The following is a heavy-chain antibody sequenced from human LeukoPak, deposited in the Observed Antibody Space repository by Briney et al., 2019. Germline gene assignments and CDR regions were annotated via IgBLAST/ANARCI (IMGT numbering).Heavy chain of an antibody. CDR1: GFTFSDYW. D-gene: IGHD1-26*01. Sequence: SGGSLRLSCEASGFTFSDYWMHWVRQAPGKGLEWVSYISNSGSTKYYADSVKGRFTISRDNAKNSLYLQMNSLRAEDTAVYYCAKISGSYFDSWGQGTLVTVSS. V-gene: IGHV3-11*04. J-gene: IGHJ4*02. CDR3: AKISGSYFDS. CDR2: ISNSGSTK.